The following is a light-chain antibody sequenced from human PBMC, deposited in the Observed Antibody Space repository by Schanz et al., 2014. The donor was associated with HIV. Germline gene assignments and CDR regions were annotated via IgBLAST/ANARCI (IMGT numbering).Light chain of an antibody. CDR1: SSDVGSYNL. J-gene: IGLJ2*01. V-gene: IGLV2-23*02. CDR2: EVS. Sequence: QSALTQPASVSGSPGQSITISCTGTSSDVGSYNLVSWYQQHPGKAPKLMIYEVSKRPSGVSNRFSGSKSGNTASLTISGLQAEDEADYYCTSYAGRNGLVFGGGTKLTVL. CDR3: TSYAGRNGLV.